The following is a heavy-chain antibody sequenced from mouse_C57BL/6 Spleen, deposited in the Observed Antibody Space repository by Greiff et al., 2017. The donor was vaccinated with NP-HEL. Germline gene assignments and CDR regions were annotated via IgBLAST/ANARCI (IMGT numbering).Heavy chain of an antibody. J-gene: IGHJ4*01. CDR1: GYTFTSYW. V-gene: IGHV1-69*01. Sequence: QVQLKQPGAELVMPGASVKLSCKASGYTFTSYWMHWVKQRPGQGLEWIGEIDPSDSYTNYNQKFKGKSTLTVDQSSSTAYMQLSSLTSEDSSVYYCARKRAYYSNYYAMDYWGQGTSVTVSS. D-gene: IGHD2-5*01. CDR3: ARKRAYYSNYYAMDY. CDR2: IDPSDSYT.